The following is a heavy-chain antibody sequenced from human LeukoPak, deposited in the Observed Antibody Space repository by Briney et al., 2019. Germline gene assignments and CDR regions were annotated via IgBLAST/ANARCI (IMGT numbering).Heavy chain of an antibody. CDR3: AKERPTTTAFDY. Sequence: PGGSLRLSCAASGFTFSSSWMTWVRQVPGKGLERVSIITGSGGTTYYTDSVKGRFTISRDNSKTTLYLQMNSLRAEDTAVYFCAKERPTTTAFDYWGQGTLVTVSS. CDR1: GFTFSSSW. D-gene: IGHD4-11*01. V-gene: IGHV3-23*01. J-gene: IGHJ4*02. CDR2: ITGSGGTT.